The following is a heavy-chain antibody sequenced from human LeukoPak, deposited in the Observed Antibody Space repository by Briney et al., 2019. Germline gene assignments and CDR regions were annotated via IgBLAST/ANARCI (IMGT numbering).Heavy chain of an antibody. V-gene: IGHV1-69*06. CDR3: ARGHFGVAGY. Sequence: SVKVSCKASGGTFSSYAISWVRQAPGQGLEWMGGIIPIFGTADYAQKFHGRVTITADKSTSTAYMELSSLRSEDTAVYYCARGHFGVAGYWGQGTLVTVSS. CDR1: GGTFSSYA. CDR2: IIPIFGTA. D-gene: IGHD3-10*01. J-gene: IGHJ4*02.